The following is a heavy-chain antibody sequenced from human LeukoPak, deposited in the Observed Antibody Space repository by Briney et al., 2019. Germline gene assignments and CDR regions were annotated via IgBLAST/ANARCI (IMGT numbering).Heavy chain of an antibody. CDR1: GYSFTTYY. CDR2: INPSGGST. CDR3: ARVGYCSGGSCYYLAY. V-gene: IGHV1-46*01. J-gene: IGHJ4*02. D-gene: IGHD2-15*01. Sequence: ASVKVSCKASGYSFTTYYIHWVRQAPGQGLEWMGIINPSGGSTSYPQQFQGRITLTRDTSTSTVYMDLSSLTSEDTAVYYCARVGYCSGGSCYYLAYWGQGTLVTVSS.